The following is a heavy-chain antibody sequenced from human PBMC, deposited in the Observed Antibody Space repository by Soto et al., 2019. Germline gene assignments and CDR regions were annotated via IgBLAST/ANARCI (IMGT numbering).Heavy chain of an antibody. D-gene: IGHD6-13*01. CDR1: GFTFTSYA. CDR3: ARDTAAAGSQLDY. Sequence: GGSLRLSCAASGFTFTSYAMSWVSQAPGKGLEWVSTISGSGGSTYYADSVKGRFSISRDNSKNTLYVQMNRLRADDTAVYYCARDTAAAGSQLDYWGQGTLVTVSS. J-gene: IGHJ4*02. CDR2: ISGSGGST. V-gene: IGHV3-23*01.